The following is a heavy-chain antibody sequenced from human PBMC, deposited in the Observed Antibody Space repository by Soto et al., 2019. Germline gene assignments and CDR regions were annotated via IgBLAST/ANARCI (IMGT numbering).Heavy chain of an antibody. Sequence: ASVKVSCKASGYTFTSYGIHWVRQAPGQRLEWMGWINAANGDTKYSPKFQGRVTITRDTSASTTYMELSSLRSEDTAVYYCVRRHVSATGIDWFDPWGQGTLVTVSS. D-gene: IGHD6-13*01. CDR1: GYTFTSYG. J-gene: IGHJ5*02. CDR2: INAANGDT. CDR3: VRRHVSATGIDWFDP. V-gene: IGHV1-3*01.